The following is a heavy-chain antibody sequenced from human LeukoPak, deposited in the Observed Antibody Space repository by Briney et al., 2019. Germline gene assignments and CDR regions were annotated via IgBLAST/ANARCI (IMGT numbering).Heavy chain of an antibody. Sequence: ASVKVSCKASGYTFTSYAMNWVRQAPGQGLEWMGWINTNTGNPTYAQGFTGRFVFSLDTSVSTAYLQISSLKAEDTAVYYCARRGSLYYGSGSYYHYYGMDVWGQGTTVTVSS. D-gene: IGHD3-10*01. CDR3: ARRGSLYYGSGSYYHYYGMDV. CDR2: INTNTGNP. V-gene: IGHV7-4-1*02. J-gene: IGHJ6*02. CDR1: GYTFTSYA.